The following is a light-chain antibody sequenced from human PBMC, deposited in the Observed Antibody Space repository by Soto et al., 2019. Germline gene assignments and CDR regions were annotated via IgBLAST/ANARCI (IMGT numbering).Light chain of an antibody. J-gene: IGLJ1*01. CDR2: GNT. CDR3: QSYDSTLSARYV. Sequence: QSVLTQPPSVSEAPGQRVTISCTGSSSNIGAGYDVHWYQQRPGTAPKLLIFGNTNRPSGVLDRFSGSKSGTSASLAITGLQAEDEGDYYCQSYDSTLSARYVFGTGTKVTVL. CDR1: SSNIGAGYD. V-gene: IGLV1-40*01.